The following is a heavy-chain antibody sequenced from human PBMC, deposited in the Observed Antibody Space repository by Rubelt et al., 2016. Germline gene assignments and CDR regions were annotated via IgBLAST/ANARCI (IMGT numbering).Heavy chain of an antibody. J-gene: IGHJ4*02. Sequence: DCLKGRFAISRDNAKNTLFLQMNCLRAEDTAVYYCVRDGGIPVTDGVDNWGQGTLVTVSS. D-gene: IGHD6-19*01. V-gene: IGHV3-74*01. CDR3: VRDGGIPVTDGVDN.